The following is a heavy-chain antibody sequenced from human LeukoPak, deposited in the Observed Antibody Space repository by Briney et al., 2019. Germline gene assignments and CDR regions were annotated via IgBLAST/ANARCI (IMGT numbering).Heavy chain of an antibody. D-gene: IGHD6-25*01. Sequence: ASVKVSCKASGYTFTSYYMHWVRQAPGQGLEWMGIINPSGGSTSYAQKFQGRVTMTRDTSTSTAYMELRSLRSDDTAVYYCARAPGGRRYFDLWGRGTLVTVSS. V-gene: IGHV1-46*01. CDR1: GYTFTSYY. CDR2: INPSGGST. CDR3: ARAPGGRRYFDL. J-gene: IGHJ2*01.